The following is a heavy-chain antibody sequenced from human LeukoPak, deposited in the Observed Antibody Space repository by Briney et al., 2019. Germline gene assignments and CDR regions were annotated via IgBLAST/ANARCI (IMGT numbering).Heavy chain of an antibody. CDR1: GFNFSIYS. J-gene: IGHJ3*02. CDR3: ARVASLWLGAFDI. Sequence: PGGSLRLSCAASGFNFSIYSLNWVRQAPGKGLEWVSSITSSGRFRYYADSVKGRFTISRDNAHKSLFLQMSSLRPEDTAVYYCARVASLWLGAFDIWGQGTMVTVSS. V-gene: IGHV3-21*01. D-gene: IGHD2-21*01. CDR2: ITSSGRFR.